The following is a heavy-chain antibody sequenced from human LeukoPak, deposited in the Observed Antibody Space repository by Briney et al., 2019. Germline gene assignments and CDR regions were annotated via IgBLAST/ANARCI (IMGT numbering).Heavy chain of an antibody. V-gene: IGHV4-34*01. CDR2: INHSGST. CDR1: GGSFSGYY. D-gene: IGHD6-13*01. J-gene: IGHJ6*03. Sequence: SETLSLTCAVYGGSFSGYYWSWIRQPPGKGLEWIGEINHSGSTNYNASLKSRVTISVDTSKNQFSLKLSCVTAADTAVYYCARTPPKNGKQLAIYYMDVWGKGTTVTVSS. CDR3: ARTPPKNGKQLAIYYMDV.